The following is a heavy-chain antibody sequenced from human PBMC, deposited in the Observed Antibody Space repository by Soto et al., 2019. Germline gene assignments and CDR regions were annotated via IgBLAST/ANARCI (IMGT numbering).Heavy chain of an antibody. Sequence: QLQLQESGPGLVKPSETLSLTCTVSGGSISSSSYYWGWIRQPPGKGLEWIGSNSGSTYYNPSLKSRVTLSVDTSKNQFSLKLSSVTAADTAVYYCATVWFGESQHWGQGTLVTVSS. CDR1: GGSISSSSYY. CDR3: ATVWFGESQH. D-gene: IGHD3-10*01. V-gene: IGHV4-39*01. J-gene: IGHJ1*01. CDR2: NSGST.